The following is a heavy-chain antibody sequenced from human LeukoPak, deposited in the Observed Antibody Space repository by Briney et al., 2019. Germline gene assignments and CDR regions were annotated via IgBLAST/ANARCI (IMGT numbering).Heavy chain of an antibody. J-gene: IGHJ4*02. Sequence: GGSLRLSCAASGFTFSIYSLNWVRQAPGKGLVWVSRINSDGSSTSYADSVKGRFTISRDNAKNTLYLQMNSLRAEDTAVYYCAREEAYSGYDYVDYWGQGTLVTVSS. CDR1: GFTFSIYS. D-gene: IGHD5-12*01. CDR3: AREEAYSGYDYVDY. V-gene: IGHV3-74*01. CDR2: INSDGSST.